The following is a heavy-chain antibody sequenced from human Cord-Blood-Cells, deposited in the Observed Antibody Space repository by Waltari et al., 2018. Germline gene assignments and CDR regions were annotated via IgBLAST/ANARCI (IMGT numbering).Heavy chain of an antibody. CDR2: TYYRSKWYN. CDR1: GDSVSSNSAA. V-gene: IGHV6-1*01. J-gene: IGHJ2*01. CDR3: AREEAGVGIPYWYFDL. D-gene: IGHD6-19*01. Sequence: QVQLQQSGPGLVKPSQTLSLTCALSGDSVSSNSAAWNWIRKSPSTGLEWLGRTYYRSKWYNDYAVSVKSRITINPDTSKNQFSLQLNSVTPEDTAVYYCAREEAGVGIPYWYFDLWGRGTLVTVSS.